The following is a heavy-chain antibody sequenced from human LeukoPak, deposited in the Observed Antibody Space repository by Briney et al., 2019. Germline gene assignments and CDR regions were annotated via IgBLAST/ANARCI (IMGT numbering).Heavy chain of an antibody. Sequence: SSETLSLTCAVYGGSFSGYYWSWIRQPPGKGLEWIGEINHSGSTNYNPSLKSRVTISVDTSKNQFSLKLSSVTAADTAVYYCARDSAGGFDPWGQGTLVTVSS. CDR1: GGSFSGYY. CDR3: ARDSAGGFDP. V-gene: IGHV4-34*01. D-gene: IGHD2-21*01. CDR2: INHSGST. J-gene: IGHJ5*02.